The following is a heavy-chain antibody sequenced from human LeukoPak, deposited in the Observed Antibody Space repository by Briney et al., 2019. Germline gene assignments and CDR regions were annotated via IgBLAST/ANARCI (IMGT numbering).Heavy chain of an antibody. D-gene: IGHD6-19*01. CDR3: AREWGRIAVAGGPGY. CDR2: IWYEGQTK. J-gene: IGHJ4*02. V-gene: IGHV3-33*01. CDR1: GFIFSNYG. Sequence: PGGSLRLSCKASGFIFSNYGMHWVRQAPGKGLEWLALIWYEGQTKFYADSVKGRFTISRDNSGNTLFLHMTNLRVEDTAVYYCAREWGRIAVAGGPGYWGQGALVTVSS.